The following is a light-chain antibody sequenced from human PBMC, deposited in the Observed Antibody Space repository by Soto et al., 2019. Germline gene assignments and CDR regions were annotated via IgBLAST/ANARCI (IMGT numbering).Light chain of an antibody. Sequence: IVITQSTAPLSVSPEKRATLSCRASQSVSSNLAWYQQKPGQAPRLLIYGASTRATGIPARFSGSGSVSEFPLTVCSLQPGALPCYTCPRYNGDPGAFGHGTRVDIK. CDR1: QSVSSN. CDR3: PRYNGDPGA. V-gene: IGKV3-15*01. J-gene: IGKJ1*01. CDR2: GAS.